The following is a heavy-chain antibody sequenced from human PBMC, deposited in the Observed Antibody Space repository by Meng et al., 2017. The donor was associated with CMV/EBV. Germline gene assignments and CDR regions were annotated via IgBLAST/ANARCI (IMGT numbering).Heavy chain of an antibody. CDR3: ARGVPLGIIHSFDY. V-gene: IGHV1-18*01. Sequence: QGERGQSELEVVQPGASVKDSCKASGYTFTGYGISWVGQAPGQGLERMGWISVYNGHTNFAQNLQGRVTMTTDTSTNTAYVELRSLRSDDTAIYYCARGVPLGIIHSFDYWGQGTLVTVSS. J-gene: IGHJ4*01. D-gene: IGHD3-3*02. CDR1: GYTFTGYG. CDR2: ISVYNGHT.